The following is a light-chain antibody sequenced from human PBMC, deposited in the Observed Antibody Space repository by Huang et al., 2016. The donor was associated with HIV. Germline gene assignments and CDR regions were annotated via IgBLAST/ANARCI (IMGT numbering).Light chain of an antibody. Sequence: EIQMTQSPSSLSASVGDTVTITCRASQNIDIYLNWYQQRPVKAPELLFYTASSLQTGVPSRFSGSGSWTDFTLTIDSLQPEDFATYYCLQSYSMFRTFGQGTKLDFK. V-gene: IGKV1-39*01. J-gene: IGKJ2*01. CDR2: TAS. CDR3: LQSYSMFRT. CDR1: QNIDIY.